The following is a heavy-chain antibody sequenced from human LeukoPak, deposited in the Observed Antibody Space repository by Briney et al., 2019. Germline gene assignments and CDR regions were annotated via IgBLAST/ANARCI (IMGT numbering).Heavy chain of an antibody. D-gene: IGHD2/OR15-2a*01. J-gene: IGHJ4*02. CDR2: IKQDGSEK. V-gene: IGHV3-7*01. CDR1: GFTFSSYW. CDR3: TTDFLGY. Sequence: GGSLRLSCAASGFTFSSYWMSWVRQAPGKGLEWAANIKQDGSEKYYVDSVKGRFTISRDNAKNSLYLQMNSPRADDTAVYYCTTDFLGYWGQGTLVTVSS.